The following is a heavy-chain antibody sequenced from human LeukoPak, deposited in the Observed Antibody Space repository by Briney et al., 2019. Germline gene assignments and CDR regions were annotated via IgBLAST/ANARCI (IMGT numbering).Heavy chain of an antibody. D-gene: IGHD6-13*01. V-gene: IGHV4-31*03. CDR2: IYYSGGT. CDR3: ARDKGYSSSWESLNWLDP. J-gene: IGHJ5*02. CDR1: GGSISSGGYY. Sequence: SETLSLTCTVSGGSISSGGYYWSWIRQHPGKGLEWIGYIYYSGGTYYNPSLKSRVTISVDTSKTQFSLKLSSVTAADTAVYYCARDKGYSSSWESLNWLDPWGQGTLVTVSS.